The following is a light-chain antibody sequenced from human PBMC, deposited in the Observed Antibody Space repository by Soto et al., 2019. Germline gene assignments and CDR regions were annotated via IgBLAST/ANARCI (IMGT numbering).Light chain of an antibody. CDR2: GAS. J-gene: IGKJ5*01. CDR1: QSVSSSY. Sequence: SVLPQSPGTLSFSPGERATLSCRASQSVSSSYLAWYQQKPGQAPRLLIYGASSRATGIPDRFSGSGSGTDFTLTISRLEPEDFAVYYCQQYGSLPITFGQGTRLEIK. V-gene: IGKV3-20*01. CDR3: QQYGSLPIT.